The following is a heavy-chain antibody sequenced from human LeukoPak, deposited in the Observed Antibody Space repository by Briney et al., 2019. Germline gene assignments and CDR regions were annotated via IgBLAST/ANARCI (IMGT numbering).Heavy chain of an antibody. V-gene: IGHV1-2*02. CDR3: ARDVSDFWSFSKYYYMDV. CDR1: GYTFTGYC. J-gene: IGHJ6*03. CDR2: INPKSGGT. Sequence: ASVKVSCKASGYTFTGYCMHWVRQAPGQGLEWMGWINPKSGGTNYAQKFQGRVTMTTDTSTSTAYMELRSLRSDDTAVYYCARDVSDFWSFSKYYYMDVWGKGTTVTVSS. D-gene: IGHD3-3*01.